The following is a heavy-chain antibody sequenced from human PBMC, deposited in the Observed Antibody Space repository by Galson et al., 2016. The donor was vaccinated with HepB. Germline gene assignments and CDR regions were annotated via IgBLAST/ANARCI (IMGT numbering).Heavy chain of an antibody. Sequence: SLRLSCAASGFTFSSYSMNCARQAPGKGLEWVSYISSSSSTIYYADSVKGRFTISRDNAKNSLYLKMNSLRAEDTAVYYCASLYSSSSNYYYGMDVWGQGTTVTVSS. CDR3: ASLYSSSSNYYYGMDV. CDR1: GFTFSSYS. CDR2: ISSSSSTI. V-gene: IGHV3-48*01. D-gene: IGHD6-6*01. J-gene: IGHJ6*02.